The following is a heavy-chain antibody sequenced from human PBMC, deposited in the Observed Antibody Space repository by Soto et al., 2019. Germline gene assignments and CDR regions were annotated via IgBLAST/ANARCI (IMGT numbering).Heavy chain of an antibody. D-gene: IGHD3-10*01. J-gene: IGHJ4*02. V-gene: IGHV4-59*01. Sequence: QVQLQESGPGLVKPAETLSLSCTVSGGSINNYYWSWIRQPPGKGLEWIGYIYYSGTTSYNPSLNSRVTMSVDRSKNQFSLKVNSVTAADTAVYYCAGESYYGSGATVVAYWGQGTLVTVSS. CDR2: IYYSGTT. CDR1: GGSINNYY. CDR3: AGESYYGSGATVVAY.